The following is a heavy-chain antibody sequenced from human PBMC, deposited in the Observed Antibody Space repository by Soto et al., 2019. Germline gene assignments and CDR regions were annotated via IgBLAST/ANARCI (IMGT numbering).Heavy chain of an antibody. CDR3: ARDREGNYVF. CDR1: GGTFSSYA. D-gene: IGHD3-10*02. CDR2: IIPIFGTA. V-gene: IGHV1-69*13. Sequence: GASVKVSCKASGGTFSSYAISWVRQAPGQGLEWMGGIIPIFGTANYAQKFQGRVTITADESTSTAYMELSSLRSEDTAVYYCARDREGNYVFWGQGTLVTVSS. J-gene: IGHJ4*02.